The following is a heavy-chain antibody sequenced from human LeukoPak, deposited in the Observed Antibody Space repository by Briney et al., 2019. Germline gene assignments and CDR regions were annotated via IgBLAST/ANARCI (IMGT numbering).Heavy chain of an antibody. J-gene: IGHJ5*02. D-gene: IGHD6-19*01. CDR1: GFTFSSYA. V-gene: IGHV3-23*01. Sequence: GGSLRLSCAASGFTFSSYAMTWVRQAPGKGLEWVSSIDASGGSTYYADSVKGRFTITRDNSKNTFFLQMNTLRAADTAVYYCAKGSGSGWYGWFAPWGQGTLVTVSS. CDR2: IDASGGST. CDR3: AKGSGSGWYGWFAP.